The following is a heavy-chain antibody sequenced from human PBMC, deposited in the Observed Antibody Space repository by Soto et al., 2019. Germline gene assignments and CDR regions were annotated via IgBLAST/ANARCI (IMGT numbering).Heavy chain of an antibody. CDR3: ARDTYANFDY. CDR1: GYTFTAYY. J-gene: IGHJ4*02. V-gene: IGHV1-2*02. D-gene: IGHD2-8*01. CDR2: VNPGNGTT. Sequence: GASVKVSCKASGYTFTAYYMHWVRQAPGQGLECMGWVNPGNGTTSFAQKFQGRVTMTRDTSLSTAYMELSGLRSDDTAMYYCARDTYANFDYWGQGALVTVSS.